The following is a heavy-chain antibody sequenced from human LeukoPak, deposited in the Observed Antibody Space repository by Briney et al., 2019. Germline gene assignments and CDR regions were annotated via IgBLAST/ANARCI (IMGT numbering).Heavy chain of an antibody. CDR3: AREEMYCTGGRCYPGRVYYYYGMDV. CDR2: INPSDGST. V-gene: IGHV1-46*02. J-gene: IGHJ6*02. Sequence: ASVKVSCKTSGNNYYIHWVRQAPGQGLEWMGTINPSDGSTRYAQKFQGRVTMTRDTSTSTVYMELSRLRSEDTAVYYCAREEMYCTGGRCYPGRVYYYYGMDVWGQGTTVTVSS. D-gene: IGHD2-15*01. CDR1: GNNYY.